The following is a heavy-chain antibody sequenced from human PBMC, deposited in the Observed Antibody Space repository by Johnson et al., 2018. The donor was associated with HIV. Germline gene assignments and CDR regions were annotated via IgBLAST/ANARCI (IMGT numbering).Heavy chain of an antibody. D-gene: IGHD1-26*01. Sequence: VLLVESGGGVVQPGRSLRLSCAASGFTFSSYGMHWVRQAPGNGLEWVSCISSSGTTIYYADSMKGRFTISRDNAKNSLYLHMNSLRAEDTAVYYCARDRVGATAFDIWGQGTMVTVSS. CDR1: GFTFSSYG. CDR3: ARDRVGATAFDI. CDR2: ISSSGTTI. J-gene: IGHJ3*02. V-gene: IGHV3-48*04.